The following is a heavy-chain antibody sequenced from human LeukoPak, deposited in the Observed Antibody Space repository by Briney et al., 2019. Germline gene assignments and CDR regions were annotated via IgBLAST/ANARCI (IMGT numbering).Heavy chain of an antibody. CDR3: ASSCCYNPRFPFDY. V-gene: IGHV4-39*01. Sequence: PSETLSLTCTVSGGSISSSSYYWGWIRQPPGKGLEWIGSIYYSGSTYYNPSLKSRVTISVDTSKNQFSLKLSSVTAADTAVYYCASSCCYNPRFPFDYWGQGTLVTVSS. CDR1: GGSISSSSYY. D-gene: IGHD2-2*01. CDR2: IYYSGST. J-gene: IGHJ4*02.